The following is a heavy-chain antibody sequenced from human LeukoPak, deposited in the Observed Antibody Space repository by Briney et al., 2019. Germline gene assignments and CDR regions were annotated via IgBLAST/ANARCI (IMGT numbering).Heavy chain of an antibody. CDR2: INPNSGGT. D-gene: IGHD3-22*01. J-gene: IGHJ4*02. V-gene: IGHV1-2*02. CDR1: GYTFTGYY. Sequence: ASVKVSCKASGYTFTGYYMHWVRQAPGQGLEWMGWINPNSGGTNYAQKFQGRVTMTTDTSTSTAYMELRSLRSDDTAVYYCARALHAYYYDSSGYPPFDYWGQGTLVTVSS. CDR3: ARALHAYYYDSSGYPPFDY.